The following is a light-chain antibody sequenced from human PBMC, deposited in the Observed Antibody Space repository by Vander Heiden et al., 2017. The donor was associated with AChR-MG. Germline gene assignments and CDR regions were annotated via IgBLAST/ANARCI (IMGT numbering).Light chain of an antibody. CDR3: QQRSNWPPVFT. CDR1: QSVSSY. CDR2: DAS. J-gene: IGKJ3*01. V-gene: IGKV3-11*01. Sequence: EIVLPQSPATLSLSPGERATLSCRASQSVSSYLAWDQQKPGQAPRLLIYDASNRATGIPARFSGSGSGTDFTLTISSLEPEDFAVYYCQQRSNWPPVFTFGPGTKVEIK.